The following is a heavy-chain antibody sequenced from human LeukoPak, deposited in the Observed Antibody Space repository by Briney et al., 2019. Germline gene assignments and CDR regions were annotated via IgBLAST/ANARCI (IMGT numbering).Heavy chain of an antibody. CDR3: AREMYDASGRNFDY. CDR1: GYTFTGSY. D-gene: IGHD3-22*01. CDR2: INPNSGGT. V-gene: IGHV1-2*02. Sequence: APVKVSCKASGYTFTGSYIHWVRQAPGQGLEWMGWINPNSGGTNYAQNFQGRVTMTRDTSIITAYMELSRLRSDDTAVYYCAREMYDASGRNFDYWGQGTLVTVSS. J-gene: IGHJ4*02.